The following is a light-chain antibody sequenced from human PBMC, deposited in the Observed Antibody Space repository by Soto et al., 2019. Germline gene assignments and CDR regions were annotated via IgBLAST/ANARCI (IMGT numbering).Light chain of an antibody. V-gene: IGKV3-15*01. J-gene: IGKJ5*01. Sequence: EMVLTHSPATLSVCPWEIATLSCRASQSVSRNLAWYQQKPGQAPRLLIYDASTRAAAIPDRFSGGGSGTAFTLTISSLQSEDFVVYYCQQYNRWPPITFGQGTRLEIK. CDR1: QSVSRN. CDR3: QQYNRWPPIT. CDR2: DAS.